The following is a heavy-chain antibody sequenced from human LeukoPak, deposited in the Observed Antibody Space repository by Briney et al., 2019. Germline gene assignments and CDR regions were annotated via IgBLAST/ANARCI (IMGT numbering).Heavy chain of an antibody. V-gene: IGHV1-69*04. CDR1: GGTFSNYG. D-gene: IGHD3-10*01. CDR2: IIPILGIA. J-gene: IGHJ4*02. CDR3: AVWFGEYQSKLVGVDY. Sequence: SVKVSCKASGGTFSNYGISWVRQAPGRGLEWMGRIIPILGIANYAQKFQGRVTITADKSTSTAYMELSSLRSEDTAVYYCAVWFGEYQSKLVGVDYWGQGTLVTVSS.